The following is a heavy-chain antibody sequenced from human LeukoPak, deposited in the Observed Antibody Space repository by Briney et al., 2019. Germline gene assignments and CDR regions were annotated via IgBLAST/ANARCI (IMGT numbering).Heavy chain of an antibody. CDR1: EFTFSDYY. J-gene: IGHJ4*02. V-gene: IGHV3-11*04. CDR2: ISYSGDTI. D-gene: IGHD2-21*02. CDR3: ARDRLEAVTDDDYFDY. Sequence: GGSLRLSCAASEFTFSDYYMSWIRQAPGKGLEWVSYISYSGDTIYYADSVKGRFTVSRDNAKNSLYLQMNSLRAEDTGVYYCARDRLEAVTDDDYFDYWGQGTLVTVSS.